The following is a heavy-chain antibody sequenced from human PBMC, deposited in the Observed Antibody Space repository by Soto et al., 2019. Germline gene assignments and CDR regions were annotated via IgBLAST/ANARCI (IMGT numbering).Heavy chain of an antibody. Sequence: EVQLLESGGGWVQPGGSLRLSCAASGFTFSSYAMGWVRQAPGEGLEWVSAISGSGGSTHYADSLKGRFTISRANAQNTLDLEMNSMRAEDTAVYYCAKQLVRYFGGASSGYYYYYMEVWGKDTTVTVSS. CDR3: AKQLVRYFGGASSGYYYYYMEV. D-gene: IGHD3-9*01. J-gene: IGHJ6*03. CDR1: GFTFSSYA. V-gene: IGHV3-23*01. CDR2: ISGSGGST.